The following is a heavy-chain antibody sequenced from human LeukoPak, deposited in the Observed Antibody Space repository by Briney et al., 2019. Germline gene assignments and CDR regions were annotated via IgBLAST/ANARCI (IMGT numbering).Heavy chain of an antibody. V-gene: IGHV4-61*01. D-gene: IGHD2-15*01. CDR2: IHYTGST. Sequence: PSETLSLTCTVSGGSVSSGSYYWSWIRQPPGQGLEWIGYIHYTGSTNYNPSVKSRVTISVDTSKNQFSLRLSSVTAADAAVYYCASCSGGSCYSDYWGQGTLVTVSS. CDR1: GGSVSSGSYY. J-gene: IGHJ4*02. CDR3: ASCSGGSCYSDY.